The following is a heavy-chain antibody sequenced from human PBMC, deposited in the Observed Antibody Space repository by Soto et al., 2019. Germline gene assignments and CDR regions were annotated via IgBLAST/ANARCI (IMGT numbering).Heavy chain of an antibody. D-gene: IGHD6-13*01. CDR1: GFTVSVNY. CDR3: ARDRAAGAFDY. CDR2: INSGGST. V-gene: IGHV3-53*02. J-gene: IGHJ4*02. Sequence: EVQLVETGGGLIQSGGSLRLSCAASGFTVSVNYMIWVRQPPGKGLEWVSLINSGGSTTYADSVKGRFTISRDNSKNTVDLQMNSLRAEDTAVYYCARDRAAGAFDYWGQGTLVTVSS.